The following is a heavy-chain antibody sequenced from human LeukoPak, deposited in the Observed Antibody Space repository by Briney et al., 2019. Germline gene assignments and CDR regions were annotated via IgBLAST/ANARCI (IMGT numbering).Heavy chain of an antibody. CDR3: AREASSRFNWFDP. D-gene: IGHD6-13*01. CDR2: IYSGGST. CDR1: GFTVSSNY. J-gene: IGHJ5*02. V-gene: IGHV3-53*01. Sequence: GGSLRLSCAASGFTVSSNYMSWVRQAPGKGLEWVSVIYSGGSTYYADSVKGRFTISRDNSKNTLYLQMNSLRVEDTAVYYCAREASSRFNWFDPWGQGTLVTVSS.